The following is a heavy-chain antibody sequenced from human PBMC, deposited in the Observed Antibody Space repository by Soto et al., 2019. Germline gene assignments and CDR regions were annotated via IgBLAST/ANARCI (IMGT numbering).Heavy chain of an antibody. V-gene: IGHV1-58*02. Sequence: QMQLVQSGPEVKKPGTSVKVSCKASGFTFTSSAMQWVRQARGQRLEWIGWMVVGSGNTNYAQKFQERVTITRDMSTSTAYMELSSLRSEDTAVYYCAASPQIWFGDHGSDYWGQGTLVTVSS. J-gene: IGHJ4*02. CDR3: AASPQIWFGDHGSDY. CDR1: GFTFTSSA. D-gene: IGHD3-10*01. CDR2: MVVGSGNT.